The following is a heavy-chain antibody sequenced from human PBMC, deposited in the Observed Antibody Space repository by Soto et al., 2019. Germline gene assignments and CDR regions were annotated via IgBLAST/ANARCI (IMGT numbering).Heavy chain of an antibody. CDR1: GFTFSSYG. V-gene: IGHV3-30*18. CDR2: ISYDGSNK. D-gene: IGHD4-17*01. J-gene: IGHJ4*02. CDR3: XXDFTVTTLXXRRXGPDY. Sequence: GGSLRLSCAASGFTFSSYGMHWVRQAPGKGLEWVAVISYDGSNKYYADSVKGRFTISRDNSKNTLYLQMNSLRAEDTAVYYCXXDFTVTTLXXRRXGPDYWGQXTXVTXSS.